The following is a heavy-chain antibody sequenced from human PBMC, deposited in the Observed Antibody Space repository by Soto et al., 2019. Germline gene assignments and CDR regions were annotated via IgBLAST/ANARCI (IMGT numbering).Heavy chain of an antibody. CDR2: ISYDGSNK. Sequence: TGGSLRLSCAASGFTFSSYAMHWVRQAPGKGLEWVAVISYDGSNKYYAGSVKGRFTISRDNSKNTLYLQMNSLRAEDTAVYYCARDDGYRPEDIVLVPAATDAFDIWGQGTMVTVSS. CDR1: GFTFSSYA. V-gene: IGHV3-30-3*01. D-gene: IGHD2-2*01. J-gene: IGHJ3*02. CDR3: ARDDGYRPEDIVLVPAATDAFDI.